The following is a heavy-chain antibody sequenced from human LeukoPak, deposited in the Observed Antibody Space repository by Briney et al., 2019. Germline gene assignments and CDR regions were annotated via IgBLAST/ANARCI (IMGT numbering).Heavy chain of an antibody. CDR2: IWYDGSNK. CDR3: AREAFSGYDYFDY. V-gene: IGHV3-33*01. J-gene: IGHJ4*02. D-gene: IGHD5-12*01. Sequence: PGRSLRLSCAASGFTFSSYGMHWVRQAPGKGLEWVAVIWYDGSNKYYADSVKGRFTISRDNSKNTLYLQMNSLRAEDTAVYYCAREAFSGYDYFDYWGQGTLVTVSS. CDR1: GFTFSSYG.